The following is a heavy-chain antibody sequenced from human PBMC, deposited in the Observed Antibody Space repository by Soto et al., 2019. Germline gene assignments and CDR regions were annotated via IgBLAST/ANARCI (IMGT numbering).Heavy chain of an antibody. J-gene: IGHJ4*02. D-gene: IGHD1-26*01. CDR3: AKDPRSYRTRYFDS. Sequence: EVQLLESGGGLVQPGGSLRLSCAASGFTFSSYAMSWVRQAPGEGLEWVSAISGSGGSTYYGDSVKGRFTISRDNSQNTLYLQMNSLRAEDTAVYYCAKDPRSYRTRYFDSWGQGTLVTVSS. CDR1: GFTFSSYA. V-gene: IGHV3-23*01. CDR2: ISGSGGST.